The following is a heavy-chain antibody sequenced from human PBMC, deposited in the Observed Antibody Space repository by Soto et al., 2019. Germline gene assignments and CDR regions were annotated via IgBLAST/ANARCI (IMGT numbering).Heavy chain of an antibody. CDR1: GYSYPSYW. V-gene: IGHV5-10-1*01. CDR2: VVPSNSYT. D-gene: IGHD3-10*01. Sequence: PGGYLKISCKGSGYSYPSYWIRRVRQAPGEGTECMGRVVPSNSYTYYSPTIQDHVTISADKSISTAYLQWSSLKASSTAMYDCARIRYYASGSTPFYGMNVWGQGTTVTVSS. CDR3: ARIRYYASGSTPFYGMNV. J-gene: IGHJ6*02.